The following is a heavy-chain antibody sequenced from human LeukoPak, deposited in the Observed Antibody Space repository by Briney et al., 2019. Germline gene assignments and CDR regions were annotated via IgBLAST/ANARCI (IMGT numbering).Heavy chain of an antibody. CDR1: GFTFSSYW. Sequence: GGSLRLSCAASGFTFSSYWMIWVRQAPGKGLEWVANIKHDGSEKHYVDSVKGRFTISRDNAKNSLFLQMNSLRVEDTAVYYCARVKQQLVRLLGRDTTYYYYYYMDVWGKGTTVTVSS. D-gene: IGHD6-13*01. CDR3: ARVKQQLVRLLGRDTTYYYYYYMDV. V-gene: IGHV3-7*01. J-gene: IGHJ6*03. CDR2: IKHDGSEK.